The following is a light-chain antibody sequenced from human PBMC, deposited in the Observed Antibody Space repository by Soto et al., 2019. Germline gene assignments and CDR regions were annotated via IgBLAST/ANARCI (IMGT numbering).Light chain of an antibody. J-gene: IGKJ5*01. Sequence: EIVLTQSPATLSLSPGERATLSCRASQSISNYLAWYQQKPGQAPRLLIYDASNRATAIPARFSGSGSGTDFTLTISSLEPDDSAVYICQQRGNWPPITFGQGTRLEIK. CDR1: QSISNY. CDR2: DAS. V-gene: IGKV3-11*01. CDR3: QQRGNWPPIT.